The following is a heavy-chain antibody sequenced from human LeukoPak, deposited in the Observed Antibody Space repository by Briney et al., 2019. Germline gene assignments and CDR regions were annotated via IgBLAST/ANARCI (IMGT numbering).Heavy chain of an antibody. V-gene: IGHV3-53*01. D-gene: IGHD3-22*01. CDR3: ARDLNYDRAY. Sequence: PGGSLRLSCAAPGFTVSSNYRSWVRQAPGKGLEWVSVIYSGGSTYYADSVKGRFTISRDNSKNTVYLQMNSLRAEDTAVYYCARDLNYDRAYWGQGTLVTVSS. CDR1: GFTVSSNY. CDR2: IYSGGST. J-gene: IGHJ4*02.